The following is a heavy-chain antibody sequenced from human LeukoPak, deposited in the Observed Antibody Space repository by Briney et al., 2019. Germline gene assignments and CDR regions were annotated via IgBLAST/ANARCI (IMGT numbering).Heavy chain of an antibody. CDR1: GYTSTGYY. D-gene: IGHD1-26*01. V-gene: IGHV1-2*02. Sequence: ASVKVSCKASGYTSTGYYMHWVRQAPGQGLEWMGWINPNSGGTNYAQKFQGRVTMTRDTSISTAYMELSRLRSDDTAVYYCARGARGSRSTEFDYWGQGTLVTVSS. CDR2: INPNSGGT. J-gene: IGHJ4*02. CDR3: ARGARGSRSTEFDY.